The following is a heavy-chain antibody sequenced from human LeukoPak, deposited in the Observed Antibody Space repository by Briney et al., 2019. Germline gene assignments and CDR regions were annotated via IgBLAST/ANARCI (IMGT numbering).Heavy chain of an antibody. Sequence: GASVKVSCKASGYTFTSYYMHWVRQAPGQGLEWMGIINPSGGSTSYAQKFQGRVTMTRDTSTSTVYMELSSLRSEDTAVYYCARVGNYYGSGSYSNYYYGMDVWGKGTTVTVPS. D-gene: IGHD3-10*01. CDR2: INPSGGST. J-gene: IGHJ6*04. CDR3: ARVGNYYGSGSYSNYYYGMDV. CDR1: GYTFTSYY. V-gene: IGHV1-46*01.